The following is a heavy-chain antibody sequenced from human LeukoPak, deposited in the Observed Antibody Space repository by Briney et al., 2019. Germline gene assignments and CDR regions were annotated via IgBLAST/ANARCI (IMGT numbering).Heavy chain of an antibody. Sequence: GGSLRLSCAASGFTFSSYEMNWVRQAPGEGLEWVSYISSSGSTIYYADSVKGRFTISRDNAKNSLYLQMNSLRAEDTAVYYCARDLNLKYYFDYWGQGTLVTVSS. V-gene: IGHV3-48*03. J-gene: IGHJ4*02. CDR3: ARDLNLKYYFDY. CDR2: ISSSGSTI. CDR1: GFTFSSYE. D-gene: IGHD1-14*01.